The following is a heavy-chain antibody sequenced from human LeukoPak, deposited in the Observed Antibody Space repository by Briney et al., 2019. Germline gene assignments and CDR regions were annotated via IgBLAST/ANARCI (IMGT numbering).Heavy chain of an antibody. CDR1: GFTFSDYY. J-gene: IGHJ4*02. CDR3: ARVINDILTGPIDY. Sequence: GGSLRLSCAASGFTFSDYYMSWIRQAPGKGLEWVPYISSSGSTIYYADSVKGRFTISRDNAKNSLYLQMNSLRAEDTAVYYCARVINDILTGPIDYWGQGTLVTVSS. V-gene: IGHV3-11*04. D-gene: IGHD3-9*01. CDR2: ISSSGSTI.